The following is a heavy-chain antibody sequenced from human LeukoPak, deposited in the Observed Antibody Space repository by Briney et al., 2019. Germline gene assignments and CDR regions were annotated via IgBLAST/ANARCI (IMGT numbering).Heavy chain of an antibody. CDR1: GFTFSSYS. D-gene: IGHD2-21*02. Sequence: GGSLRLSCGASGFTFSSYSMNWVRQAPGKGLEWVSYISSSSSTIHYADSLKGRFTISRDNAKNSLFLQMNSLRDEDTAVYYCARGSCGGDCNNLLWYFDLWGRGTLVTVAS. CDR2: ISSSSSTI. V-gene: IGHV3-48*02. CDR3: ARGSCGGDCNNLLWYFDL. J-gene: IGHJ2*01.